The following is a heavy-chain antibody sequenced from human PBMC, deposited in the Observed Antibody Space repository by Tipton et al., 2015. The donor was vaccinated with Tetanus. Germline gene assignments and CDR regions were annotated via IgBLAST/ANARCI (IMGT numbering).Heavy chain of an antibody. CDR2: IYHSGRA. Sequence: LRLSCTVSGVSISGDDYYWSWIRQSPGKGLEWIGYIYHSGRAYYKPSLKSRATISVDTSKNKFSLKLSSVTAADTAVYYCARGTGDYWGQGTLVTVSS. CDR3: ARGTGDY. V-gene: IGHV4-30-4*01. CDR1: GVSISGDDYY. D-gene: IGHD1-14*01. J-gene: IGHJ4*02.